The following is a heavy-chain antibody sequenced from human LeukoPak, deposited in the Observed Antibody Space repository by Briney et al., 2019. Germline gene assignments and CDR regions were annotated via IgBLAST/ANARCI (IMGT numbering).Heavy chain of an antibody. D-gene: IGHD3-10*01. CDR1: GGSISSSSYY. V-gene: IGHV4-39*01. CDR3: ARGGRRGVIFPAYYYYYMDV. CDR2: IFYSGST. J-gene: IGHJ6*03. Sequence: SETLSLTCTVSGGSISSSSYYWGWIRQPPGKGLEWIGSIFYSGSTYYNPSLKSRVTISVDTSKNQFSLKLSSVTAADTAVYYCARGGRRGVIFPAYYYYYMDVWGKGTTVTISS.